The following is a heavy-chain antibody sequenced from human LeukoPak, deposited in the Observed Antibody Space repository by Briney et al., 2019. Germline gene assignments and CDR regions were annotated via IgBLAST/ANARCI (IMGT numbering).Heavy chain of an antibody. J-gene: IGHJ5*02. Sequence: KPSETLSLTCAVYGGSFSGYYWSWIRQPPGKGLEWIGEINHSGSTNYNPSLKSRVTISVDTSKNQFSLKLSSVTAADTAVYYCASLYYGPRRSFYNWFDPWGQGTLVTVSS. V-gene: IGHV4-34*01. CDR2: INHSGST. CDR1: GGSFSGYY. D-gene: IGHD3-10*01. CDR3: ASLYYGPRRSFYNWFDP.